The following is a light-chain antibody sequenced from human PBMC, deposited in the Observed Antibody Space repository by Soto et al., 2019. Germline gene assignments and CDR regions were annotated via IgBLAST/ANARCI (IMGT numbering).Light chain of an antibody. J-gene: IGLJ2*01. Sequence: QSALTQPASVSGSPGQSITISCTGTSSDVGGYNYLSWYQQHPGKAPKLMIYDVSNGPSGVSNRFSGSKSGNTASLTISGLQAEDEADYYCSSYTSSSTLGHVVFGGGTKLTVL. V-gene: IGLV2-14*01. CDR2: DVS. CDR1: SSDVGGYNY. CDR3: SSYTSSSTLGHVV.